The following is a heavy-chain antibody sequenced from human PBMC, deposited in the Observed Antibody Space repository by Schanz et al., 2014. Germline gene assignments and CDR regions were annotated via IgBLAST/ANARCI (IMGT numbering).Heavy chain of an antibody. Sequence: ERLVESGGGVVQPGRSLRLSCAASGFSFGTYAMSWVRQAPGKGLLWVSAISGSGGSTSYADSVKGRFTISRDNAKNTLYLQMNSLRAEDTAVYYCARPALWFGDNCFDPWGQGTLVTVSS. D-gene: IGHD3-10*01. CDR1: GFSFGTYA. CDR2: ISGSGGST. CDR3: ARPALWFGDNCFDP. J-gene: IGHJ5*02. V-gene: IGHV3-23*04.